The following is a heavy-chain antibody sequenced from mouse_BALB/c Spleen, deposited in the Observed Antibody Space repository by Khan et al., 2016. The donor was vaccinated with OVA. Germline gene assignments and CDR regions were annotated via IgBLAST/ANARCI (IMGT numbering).Heavy chain of an antibody. CDR1: GFDFSRYW. CDR2: INPDSSTI. CDR3: ARRGDYYGSSPALFAY. J-gene: IGHJ3*01. D-gene: IGHD1-1*01. V-gene: IGHV4-1*02. Sequence: EVKLLESGGGLVQPGGSLKLSCAASGFDFSRYWMSWVRQAPGKGLEWIGEINPDSSTINYTPSLKDKFIISRDNAKNTLYLQMSKVRSEDTALYYCARRGDYYGSSPALFAYWGPGTLVTVSA.